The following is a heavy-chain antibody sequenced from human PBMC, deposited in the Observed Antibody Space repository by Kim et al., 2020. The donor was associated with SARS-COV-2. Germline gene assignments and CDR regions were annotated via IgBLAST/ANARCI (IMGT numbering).Heavy chain of an antibody. Sequence: GGSLRLSCAASGFTFSSYVIHWFRQAPGKGLEWVAVISHDEVNQYYADAMKGRSTISRDNSRNTLYLQVNSLRVEDTAVYYCARVLYYSHTSGRIGGSFDIWGQGTLVTVSS. CDR2: ISHDEVNQ. J-gene: IGHJ3*02. V-gene: IGHV3-30*04. CDR3: ARVLYYSHTSGRIGGSFDI. CDR1: GFTFSSYV. D-gene: IGHD3-22*01.